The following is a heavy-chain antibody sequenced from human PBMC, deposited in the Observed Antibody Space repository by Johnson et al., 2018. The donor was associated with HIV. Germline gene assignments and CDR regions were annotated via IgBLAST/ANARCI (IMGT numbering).Heavy chain of an antibody. Sequence: HVQLVESGGGLVQPGRSLRLSCAASGFTFSSYAMHWVRQAPGKGLEWVAVISYDGSNKYYADSVKGRFTISRDNSKNTLYLQMNSLRAEDTAVYYCARVTPQRGDNDVFDIWGQGTMVTVSS. D-gene: IGHD3-16*01. CDR3: ARVTPQRGDNDVFDI. CDR2: ISYDGSNK. V-gene: IGHV3-30-3*01. CDR1: GFTFSSYA. J-gene: IGHJ3*02.